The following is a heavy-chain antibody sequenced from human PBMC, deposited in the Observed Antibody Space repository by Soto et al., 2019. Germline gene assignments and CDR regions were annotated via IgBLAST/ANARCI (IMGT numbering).Heavy chain of an antibody. V-gene: IGHV3-30*18. CDR3: AKDKGVFNWATSYFDY. J-gene: IGHJ4*02. CDR1: GFTFSNYA. CDR2: TSYDGNNE. D-gene: IGHD1-1*01. Sequence: VGSLRLSCAASGFTFSNYAMHWVRQAPGKGLEWVALTSYDGNNEYYTDSVKGRFTISRDNSKNTLFLQMNSPRPEDTAVYYCAKDKGVFNWATSYFDYWGQGTLVTVSS.